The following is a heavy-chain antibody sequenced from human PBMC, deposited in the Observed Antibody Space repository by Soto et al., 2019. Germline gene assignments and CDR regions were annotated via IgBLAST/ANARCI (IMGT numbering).Heavy chain of an antibody. V-gene: IGHV1-69*01. J-gene: IGHJ6*02. D-gene: IGHD6-19*01. CDR3: ARDRGRVAVASYGMDV. Sequence: QVQLVQSGAEVKKPGSSVKVSCKASGGTFSSYAISWVRQAPGQGLEWMGGFIPIFGTANSTQKYQGRVTITAAETTSTAYMEPSSVRSEDTSVDSCARDRGRVAVASYGMDVWGQGTTVTVSS. CDR1: GGTFSSYA. CDR2: FIPIFGTA.